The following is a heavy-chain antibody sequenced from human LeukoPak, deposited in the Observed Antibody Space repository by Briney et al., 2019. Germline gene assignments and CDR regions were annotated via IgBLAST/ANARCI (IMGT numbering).Heavy chain of an antibody. Sequence: PSETLSLTCAVYGAPFSGYWWYWIRQHPGKGPEWVGEINQSRITNYNPSLKSRVSISVDTSKNQFSLKLSSVTAADTAVYYCATTSGHWGQGTLVTVSS. CDR1: GAPFSGYW. CDR2: INQSRIT. CDR3: ATTSGH. V-gene: IGHV4-34*01. J-gene: IGHJ4*02.